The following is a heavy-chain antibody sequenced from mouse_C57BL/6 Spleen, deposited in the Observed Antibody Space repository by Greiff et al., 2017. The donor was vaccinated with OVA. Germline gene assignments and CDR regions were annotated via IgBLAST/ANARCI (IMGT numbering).Heavy chain of an antibody. J-gene: IGHJ1*03. CDR2: INPNNGGT. CDR3: ATGSSPYWYFDV. D-gene: IGHD1-1*01. V-gene: IGHV1-22*01. Sequence: VQLQQSGPELVKPGASVKMSCKASGYTFTDYNMHWVKQSHGKSLEWIGYINPNNGGTSYNQKFKGKATLTVNKSSSTAYMELRSLTSEDSAVYYCATGSSPYWYFDVWGTGTTVTVSS. CDR1: GYTFTDYN.